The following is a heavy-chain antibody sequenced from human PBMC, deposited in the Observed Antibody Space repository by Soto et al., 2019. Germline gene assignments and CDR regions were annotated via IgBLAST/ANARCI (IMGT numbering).Heavy chain of an antibody. D-gene: IGHD1-26*01. CDR3: SGGRDYDY. CDR1: GGSITTSVL. V-gene: IGHV4-4*02. Sequence: SETLSLTCDVSGGSITTSVLWTWVRQFPGRGLEWIGEIAHAGHTNYNPSLSGRVTMTVDLSNSQFSLYVASGNAADTSSCFCSGGRDYDYWGQGTLATVSS. CDR2: IAHAGHT. J-gene: IGHJ4*02.